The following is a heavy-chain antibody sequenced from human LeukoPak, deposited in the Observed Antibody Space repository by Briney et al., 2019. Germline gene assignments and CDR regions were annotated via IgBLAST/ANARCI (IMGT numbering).Heavy chain of an antibody. Sequence: PSETLSLTCTVSGGSISSGGYYWSWIRQHPGKGLEWIGYIYYSGSTYYNPSLKSRVTISVDTSKTQFSLKLSSVTAADPAVYYCARDRAGTAFDYWGQGTLVTVSS. CDR1: GGSISSGGYY. D-gene: IGHD6-19*01. V-gene: IGHV4-31*03. J-gene: IGHJ4*02. CDR2: IYYSGST. CDR3: ARDRAGTAFDY.